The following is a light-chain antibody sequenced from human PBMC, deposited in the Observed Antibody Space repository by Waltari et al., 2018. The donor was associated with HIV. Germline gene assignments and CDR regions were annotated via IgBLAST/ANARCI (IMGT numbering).Light chain of an antibody. Sequence: QSVLTHPPSASGTPGQRVPISCSGAWSNIGSNYVYWYQQVPGTAPKLLIFRDRQRPSGVPDRFSASKSGTSASLAISGLRSEDEAHYYCATWDDRENGHGIFGGGTQLTVL. V-gene: IGLV1-47*01. CDR3: ATWDDRENGHGI. CDR2: RDR. J-gene: IGLJ7*01. CDR1: WSNIGSNY.